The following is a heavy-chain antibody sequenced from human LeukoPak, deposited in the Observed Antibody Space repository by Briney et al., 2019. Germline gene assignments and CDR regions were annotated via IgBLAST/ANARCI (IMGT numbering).Heavy chain of an antibody. V-gene: IGHV3-23*01. CDR2: ISDSGNT. Sequence: PGGSLRLSCAASGFTLSSYAMSWVRQAPGKGLEWVSAISDSGNTYHADSVKGRFTISRDNAKNSLYLQMNSLRAEDTAVYYCANIVGATLRWGEGTLVTVSS. CDR1: GFTLSSYA. CDR3: ANIVGATLR. D-gene: IGHD1-26*01. J-gene: IGHJ4*02.